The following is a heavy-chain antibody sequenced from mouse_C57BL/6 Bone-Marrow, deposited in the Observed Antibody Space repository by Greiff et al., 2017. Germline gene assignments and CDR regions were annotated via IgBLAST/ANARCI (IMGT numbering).Heavy chain of an antibody. Sequence: QVQLQQSGAELVKPGASVKLSCKASGYTFTSYWMHWVKQRPGQGLEWIGMLHPNSGSTNYNEKFKSKATLTVDNSSSTAYMELRSLTSEDSAVYYCTRSEDGPYYCDYWGQGTTLTVSS. CDR2: LHPNSGST. CDR3: TRSEDGPYYCDY. J-gene: IGHJ2*01. CDR1: GYTFTSYW. V-gene: IGHV1-64*01. D-gene: IGHD2-3*01.